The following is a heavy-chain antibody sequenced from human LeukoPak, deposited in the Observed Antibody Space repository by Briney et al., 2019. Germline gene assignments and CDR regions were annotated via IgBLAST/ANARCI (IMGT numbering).Heavy chain of an antibody. D-gene: IGHD5-24*01. Sequence: SVKASCKSSGGTFSSYAISWVRQAPGQGLEWMGRIIPILGIANYAQKFQGRVTITADKSTSTAYMELSSLRSEDTAVYYCARRRDGYNFPDYWGQGTLVTVSS. V-gene: IGHV1-69*04. CDR3: ARRRDGYNFPDY. J-gene: IGHJ4*02. CDR1: GGTFSSYA. CDR2: IIPILGIA.